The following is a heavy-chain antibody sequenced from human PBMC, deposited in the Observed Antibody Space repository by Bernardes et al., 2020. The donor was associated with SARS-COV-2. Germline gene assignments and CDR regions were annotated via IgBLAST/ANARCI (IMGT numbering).Heavy chain of an antibody. V-gene: IGHV3-33*01. J-gene: IGHJ5*01. CDR3: ATEDGEWLES. CDR2: ILHDGSRA. D-gene: IGHD4-17*01. CDR1: GFTFRNYT. Sequence: GGSLRLSCAASGFTFRNYTMHWVRQAPGKGLEWVAVILHDGSRAYYVDSVKGRFAISRDNSNNTLYLQMNNLTVEDTALYRCATEDGEWLESWGQGTLVTVSS.